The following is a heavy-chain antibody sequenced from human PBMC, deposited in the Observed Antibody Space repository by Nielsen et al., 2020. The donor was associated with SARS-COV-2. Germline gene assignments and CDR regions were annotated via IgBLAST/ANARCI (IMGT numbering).Heavy chain of an antibody. CDR3: ARGYSGNDHY. D-gene: IGHD5-12*01. Sequence: ASVKVSCKASGFVLTYYAVHWVRQAPGQGLEWVGWINPGNGDTKYSQKFQGRVTMTRNRSTSTAYMELSSLRSEDTAVYYCARGYSGNDHYWGQGTLVTVSS. CDR2: INPGNGDT. V-gene: IGHV1-3*01. CDR1: GFVLTYYA. J-gene: IGHJ4*02.